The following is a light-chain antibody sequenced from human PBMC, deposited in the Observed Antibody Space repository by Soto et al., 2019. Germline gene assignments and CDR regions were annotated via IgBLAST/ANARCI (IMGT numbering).Light chain of an antibody. V-gene: IGLV4-69*01. CDR3: QTWGSGFQL. Sequence: QLVLTQSPSASASLGASVKLTCTLSSGHSSYAIAWHQKQPGKGPRYLMDLNNDGSHTKGDGIPDRFSGSSSGADRYLIISSLQYEDEADYYCQTWGSGFQLCGGGTKLTLL. J-gene: IGLJ3*02. CDR2: LNNDGSH. CDR1: SGHSSYA.